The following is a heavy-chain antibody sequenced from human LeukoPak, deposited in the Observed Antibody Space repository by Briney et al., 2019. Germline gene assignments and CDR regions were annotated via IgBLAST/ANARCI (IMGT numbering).Heavy chain of an antibody. J-gene: IGHJ3*02. CDR3: ATYYYDRTGYDTFDI. V-gene: IGHV4-39*01. D-gene: IGHD3-22*01. CDR1: GGSFSGYY. CDR2: IYYSGST. Sequence: SETLSLTCAVYGGSFSGYYWGWIRQPPGKGLEWIGSIYYSGSTYYNPSLKSRVSISVDTSKNQFSLKLSSVTAADTAVYYCATYYYDRTGYDTFDIWGQGTMVTVSS.